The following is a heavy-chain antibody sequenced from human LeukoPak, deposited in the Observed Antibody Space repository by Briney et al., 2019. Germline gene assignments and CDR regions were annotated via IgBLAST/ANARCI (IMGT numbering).Heavy chain of an antibody. CDR3: ARGDSSSWYWFDP. D-gene: IGHD6-13*01. CDR1: GGSIGSGSYY. Sequence: SETLSLTCTVSGGSIGSGSYYWSWIRQPAGKGLEWIGRIYTSGSTNYNPSLKSRVTISVDTSKNQFSLKLSSVTAADTAVYYCARGDSSSWYWFDPWGQGTLVTVSS. J-gene: IGHJ5*02. CDR2: IYTSGST. V-gene: IGHV4-61*02.